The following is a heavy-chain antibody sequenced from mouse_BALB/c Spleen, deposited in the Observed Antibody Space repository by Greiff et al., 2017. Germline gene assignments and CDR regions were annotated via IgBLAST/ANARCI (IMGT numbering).Heavy chain of an antibody. D-gene: IGHD2-4*01. V-gene: IGHV1-9*01. CDR2: ILPGSGST. CDR1: GYTFSSYW. Sequence: VNVVESGAELMKPGASVKISCKATGYTFSSYWIEWVKQRPGHGLEWIGEILPGSGSTNYNEKFKGKATFTADTSSNTAYMQLSSLTSEDSAVYYCARGTMIYAMDYWGQGTSVTVSS. CDR3: ARGTMIYAMDY. J-gene: IGHJ4*01.